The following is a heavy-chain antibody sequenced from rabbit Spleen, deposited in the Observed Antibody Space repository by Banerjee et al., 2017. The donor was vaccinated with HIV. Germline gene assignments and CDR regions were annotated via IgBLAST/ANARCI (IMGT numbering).Heavy chain of an antibody. CDR3: ATWVPYDGYGL. D-gene: IGHD6-1*01. CDR2: IFAGSGGNT. J-gene: IGHJ4*01. CDR1: GFDFSSSYW. Sequence: QEQLVEYGGDLVQPEGSLTLTCKASGFDFSSSYWICWVRQAPGKGLEWIACIFAGSGGNTYYASWAKGRFTISKTSSTTVTLQMTSLTAADTATYFCATWVPYDGYGLWGPGTLVTVS. V-gene: IGHV1S45*01.